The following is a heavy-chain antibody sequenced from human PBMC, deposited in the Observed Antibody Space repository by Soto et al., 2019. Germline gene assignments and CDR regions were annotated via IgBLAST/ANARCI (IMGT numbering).Heavy chain of an antibody. CDR3: ASGYCSGGSCYVPDAFDI. V-gene: IGHV1-2*04. Sequence: ASVKVSCKASGYTFTGYYMHWVRQAPGQGLEWMGWINPNSGGTNYAQKYQGWVTMTRDTSISTTYMELSRLRSDDTAVYYCASGYCSGGSCYVPDAFDIWGQGTMVTVSS. D-gene: IGHD2-15*01. CDR2: INPNSGGT. J-gene: IGHJ3*02. CDR1: GYTFTGYY.